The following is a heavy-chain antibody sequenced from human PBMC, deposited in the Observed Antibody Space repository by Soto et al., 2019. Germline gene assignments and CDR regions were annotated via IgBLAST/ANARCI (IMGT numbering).Heavy chain of an antibody. CDR2: IYYSGST. Sequence: PSEIRSLTCTVSGGSISSSSYYGGWIRQPPGKGLEWIGSIYYSGSTYYNPSLKSRVTISVDTSKNQFSLKLSSVTAADTAVYYCAYGYSGNDYWGQGTLVTVSS. D-gene: IGHD1-26*01. CDR3: AYGYSGNDY. J-gene: IGHJ4*02. CDR1: GGSISSSSYY. V-gene: IGHV4-39*01.